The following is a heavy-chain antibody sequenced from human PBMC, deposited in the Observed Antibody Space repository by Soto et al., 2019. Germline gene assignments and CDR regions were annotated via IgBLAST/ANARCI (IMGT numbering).Heavy chain of an antibody. D-gene: IGHD1-1*01. CDR2: ISAHNGNK. CDR1: GYAFTTYG. J-gene: IGHJ4*02. CDR3: SRGRYGHY. V-gene: IGHV1-18*01. Sequence: QVHLVQSGAEVKKPGASVKVSCKGSGYAFTTYGITWVRQAPGQGLEWMGCISAHNGNKNYEPKLQGRVPTTRETSTSSAYMVRRSLRSDYTAVYYCSRGRYGHYCGQGALVTVAS.